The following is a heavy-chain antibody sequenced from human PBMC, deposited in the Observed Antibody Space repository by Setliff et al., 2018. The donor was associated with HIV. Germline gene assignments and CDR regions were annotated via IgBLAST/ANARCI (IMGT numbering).Heavy chain of an antibody. J-gene: IGHJ4*02. V-gene: IGHV4-59*08. Sequence: SETLSLTCTVSGDSISTDYWTWIRQPPGKGLEWIGYIFNSASTSYNPSLKSRVTISVDTSKDQFSLKLSSVTAADTAVYYCARHSPSDYWGQGTLVTVSS. CDR2: IFNSAST. CDR3: ARHSPSDY. CDR1: GDSISTDY.